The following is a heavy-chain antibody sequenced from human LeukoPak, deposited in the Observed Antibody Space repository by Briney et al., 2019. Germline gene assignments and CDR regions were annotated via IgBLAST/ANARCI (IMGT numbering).Heavy chain of an antibody. CDR3: ARSDTVVAGRYDY. V-gene: IGHV1-69*13. J-gene: IGHJ4*02. Sequence: ASVKVSCKASGFTFTGYYIHWVRQAPGQGLEWMGGIIPIFGTANYAQKFQGRVTITADESTSTAYMELSSLRSEDTAVYYCARSDTVVAGRYDYWGQGTLVTVSS. CDR2: IIPIFGTA. CDR1: GFTFTGYY. D-gene: IGHD4-23*01.